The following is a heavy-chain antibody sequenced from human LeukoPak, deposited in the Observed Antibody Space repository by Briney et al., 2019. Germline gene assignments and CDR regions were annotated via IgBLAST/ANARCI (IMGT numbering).Heavy chain of an antibody. Sequence: SQTLSLTCAISGDSVSSNSAAWNWIRQSPSRGLEWLGRTYYRSKWYNDYAVSVKSRITINPDTSKNQFSLKLNSVTAADTAVYYCASKVVDTAIGAFDIWGQGTMVTVSS. CDR1: GDSVSSNSAA. D-gene: IGHD5-18*01. J-gene: IGHJ3*02. V-gene: IGHV6-1*01. CDR3: ASKVVDTAIGAFDI. CDR2: TYYRSKWYN.